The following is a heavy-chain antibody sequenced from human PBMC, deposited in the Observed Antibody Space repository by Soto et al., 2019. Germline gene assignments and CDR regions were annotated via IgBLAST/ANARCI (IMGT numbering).Heavy chain of an antibody. D-gene: IGHD3-10*01. Sequence: SETLSLTCSASGGSITSSSHFWGWVRQPPGKGLEWIGTIYFTGNTYYTPSLKSRLTMSIDTSKNEFSLRLNTVTAADTAVYYCAGQTFTIAAASYGRSNWFDPWGPGTLVTVSS. CDR2: IYFTGNT. CDR1: GGSITSSSHF. CDR3: AGQTFTIAAASYGRSNWFDP. V-gene: IGHV4-39*01. J-gene: IGHJ5*02.